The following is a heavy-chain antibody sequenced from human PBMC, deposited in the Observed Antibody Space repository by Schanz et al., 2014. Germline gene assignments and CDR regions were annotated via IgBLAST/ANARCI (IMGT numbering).Heavy chain of an antibody. V-gene: IGHV4-59*01. D-gene: IGHD6-6*01. J-gene: IGHJ6*02. CDR1: GSINSYY. Sequence: QVQLQESGPGLVKPSETLSLNCRISGSINSYYWSWIRQPPGKGLEWIGYISYSGSTNYNPSLRSRVTISLDRSRNQFSLNLRTVTAADTAIYYCARRIAARSVVGYGYHYGMDVWGQGTTVIVSS. CDR2: ISYSGST. CDR3: ARRIAARSVVGYGYHYGMDV.